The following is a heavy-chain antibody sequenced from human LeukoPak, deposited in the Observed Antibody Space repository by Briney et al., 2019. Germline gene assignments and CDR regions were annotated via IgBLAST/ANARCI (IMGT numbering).Heavy chain of an antibody. CDR2: IKQDGSEK. CDR3: ARVGSYYYGSGSYYYFDY. Sequence: GGSLRLSCAASGFTFSSYWMSWVRQAPGKGLEWVANIKQDGSEKYYVDSVKGQFTISRDNAKNSLYLQMNSLRAEDTDVYYCARVGSYYYGSGSYYYFDYWGQGTLVTVSS. D-gene: IGHD3-10*01. CDR1: GFTFSSYW. V-gene: IGHV3-7*01. J-gene: IGHJ4*02.